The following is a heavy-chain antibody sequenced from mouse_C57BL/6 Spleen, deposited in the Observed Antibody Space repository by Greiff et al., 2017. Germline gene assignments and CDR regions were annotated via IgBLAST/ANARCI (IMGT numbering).Heavy chain of an antibody. D-gene: IGHD1-1*01. CDR2: FHPYNDDT. CDR3: ARGGPYYPFDY. V-gene: IGHV1-47*01. CDR1: GYTFTTYH. J-gene: IGHJ1*03. Sequence: VQLQQPGAELVKPGASVKMSCKASGYTFTTYHIAWMKPNPGKSLEWIGNFHPYNDDTTYNEKFKSKATLPVEKSSSTVYLELSRFTSDDSAVYYCARGGPYYPFDYWGTGTTVTVSS.